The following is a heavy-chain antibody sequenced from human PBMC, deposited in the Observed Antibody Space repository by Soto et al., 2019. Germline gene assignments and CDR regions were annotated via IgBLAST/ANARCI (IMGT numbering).Heavy chain of an antibody. V-gene: IGHV4-59*08. Sequence: SETLSLTCTVSGGSISSYYWSWIRQPPGKGLEWIGYIYYSGSTNYNPSLKSRVTISVDTSKNQFSLKLSSVTAADTAVYYCPRWGTTSSSGRWFDPWGQGTLVTVSS. D-gene: IGHD6-6*01. CDR1: GGSISSYY. J-gene: IGHJ5*02. CDR2: IYYSGST. CDR3: PRWGTTSSSGRWFDP.